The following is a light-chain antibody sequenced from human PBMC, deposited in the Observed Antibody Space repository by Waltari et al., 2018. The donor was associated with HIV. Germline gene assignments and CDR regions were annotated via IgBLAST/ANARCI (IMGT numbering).Light chain of an antibody. CDR2: EVS. V-gene: IGLV2-23*02. J-gene: IGLJ1*01. Sequence: QSALTQPASVSGSPGQSITISCTGTSSDVGSYNLVSWYQQHPGKAPKLMIYEVSKRPSGFSSRFSGSKSGNTASLTISWLYAEYESDYFCCSYAVSSTYVFGTG. CDR1: SSDVGSYNL. CDR3: CSYAVSSTYV.